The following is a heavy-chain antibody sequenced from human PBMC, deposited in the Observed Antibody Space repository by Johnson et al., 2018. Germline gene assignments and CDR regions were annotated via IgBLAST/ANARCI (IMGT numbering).Heavy chain of an antibody. CDR2: IWYDGRNK. CDR1: GFTFSSYG. Sequence: QVQLVESGGGVVQPGRSLRLSCAASGFTFSSYGMHCVRQAPGKGLEWVAVIWYDGRNKYYADSVKGRFTISRDNSKNTLYLQMNSLRAEDTALYYCARARSLAIQLFCYYYCMAVWGQGTTVTVSS. V-gene: IGHV3-33*01. D-gene: IGHD5-18*01. J-gene: IGHJ6*02. CDR3: ARARSLAIQLFCYYYCMAV.